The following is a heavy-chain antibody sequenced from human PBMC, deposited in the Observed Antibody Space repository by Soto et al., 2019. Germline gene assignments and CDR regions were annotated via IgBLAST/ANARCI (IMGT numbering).Heavy chain of an antibody. CDR1: GFTFSSYA. D-gene: IGHD3-22*01. CDR2: ISGSGGST. V-gene: IGHV3-23*01. Sequence: GGSLRLSCAASGFTFSSYAMSWVRQAPGKGLEWVSAISGSGGSTYYADSVKGRFTISRDNSKNTLYLQMNSLRAEDTAVYYCAKTPPYYYDSSGLRSAFDIWGQGTMVTVSS. J-gene: IGHJ3*02. CDR3: AKTPPYYYDSSGLRSAFDI.